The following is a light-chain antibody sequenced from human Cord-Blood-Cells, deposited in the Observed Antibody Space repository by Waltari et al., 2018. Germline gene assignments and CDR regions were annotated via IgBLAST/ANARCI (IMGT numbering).Light chain of an antibody. Sequence: QSALTQPRSVSGSPGQSVTISCTGTSSDVGGYNYVSWYQQHPGKDPKLMIYDVSKRPSAVPHRFSGSKSGTTASLTISGLQAEDEADYYCCSYAGSYTLVFGGGTKLTVL. J-gene: IGLJ3*02. V-gene: IGLV2-11*01. CDR2: DVS. CDR1: SSDVGGYNY. CDR3: CSYAGSYTLV.